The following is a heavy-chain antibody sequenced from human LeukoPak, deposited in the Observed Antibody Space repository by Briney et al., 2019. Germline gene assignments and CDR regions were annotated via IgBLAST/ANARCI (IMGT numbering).Heavy chain of an antibody. V-gene: IGHV3-21*01. CDR1: GFTFSSYS. Sequence: GGSLRLSCAASGFTFSSYSMNWVRQAPGKGLEWFSSISSSSSYIYYADSVKGRFTISRDNAKNSLYLQMNSLRAEDTAVYYCALTRDGYAYDAFDIWGQGTMVTVSS. D-gene: IGHD5-24*01. CDR2: ISSSSSYI. J-gene: IGHJ3*02. CDR3: ALTRDGYAYDAFDI.